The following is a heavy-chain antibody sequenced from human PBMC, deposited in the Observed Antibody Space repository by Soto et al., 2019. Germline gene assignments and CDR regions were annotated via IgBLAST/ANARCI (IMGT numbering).Heavy chain of an antibody. D-gene: IGHD1-7*01. CDR3: AKTLTGTKGFDN. CDR2: ISSSGAGT. CDR1: GFTFSSHS. J-gene: IGHJ4*01. Sequence: GGSLRLSCAASGFTFSSHSMSWVRQAPGKGLQWVSAISSSGAGTYYADSVKGRFTISRDTSKNTLYLQMNSLRAEDTAVYYCAKTLTGTKGFDNWGHGTLVTVS. V-gene: IGHV3-23*01.